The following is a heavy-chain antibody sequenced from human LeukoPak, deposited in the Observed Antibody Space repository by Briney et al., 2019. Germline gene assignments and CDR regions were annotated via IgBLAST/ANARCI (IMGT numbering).Heavy chain of an antibody. J-gene: IGHJ3*02. D-gene: IGHD3-3*01. CDR1: GFTFNIFA. V-gene: IGHV3-23*01. CDR2: VGGIDSNT. CDR3: ARRVVRSAFDI. Sequence: GGSLRLSCEASGFTFNIFAMSWVRQAPGKGPEWVSIVGGIDSNTYYADSVKGRFTISRDNSKNTLYLQMDSLRVEDTALYYCARRVVRSAFDIWGLGTMVTVSS.